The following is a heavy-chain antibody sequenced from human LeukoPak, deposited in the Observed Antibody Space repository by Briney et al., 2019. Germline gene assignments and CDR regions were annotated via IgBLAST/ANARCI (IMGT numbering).Heavy chain of an antibody. CDR3: AKDRGMATIKGYYMDV. CDR2: IYSGGST. D-gene: IGHD5-24*01. V-gene: IGHV3-66*01. Sequence: GGSLRLSCAASGFTVSSNYMSWVRQAPGKGLEWVSVIYSGGSTYYADSVKGRFTISRDNSKNTLYLQMNSLRAEDTAVYYCAKDRGMATIKGYYMDVWGKGTTVTVSS. CDR1: GFTVSSNY. J-gene: IGHJ6*03.